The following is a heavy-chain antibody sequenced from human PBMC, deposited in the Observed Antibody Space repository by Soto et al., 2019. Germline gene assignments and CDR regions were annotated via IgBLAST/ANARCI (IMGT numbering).Heavy chain of an antibody. Sequence: QVQLVESGGGLVKPGGSLRLSCAASGFTFSDYSMSWIRQAPGKGLEWVSSISSSGTTIYYADSVKGRFTISRDNAKNSLNLQMNSLRAEDTAVYYCARGLGDEYSGYEYAFDYWGQGTLVTVSS. CDR2: ISSSGTTI. J-gene: IGHJ4*02. V-gene: IGHV3-11*01. CDR3: ARGLGDEYSGYEYAFDY. CDR1: GFTFSDYS. D-gene: IGHD5-12*01.